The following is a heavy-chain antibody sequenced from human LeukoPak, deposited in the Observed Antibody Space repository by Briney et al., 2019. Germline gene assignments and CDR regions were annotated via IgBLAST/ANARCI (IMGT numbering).Heavy chain of an antibody. Sequence: GGSLRPSCAASGFTFSSYGMHWVRQAPGKGLEWVAVIWYDGSNKYFADSVKGRFTISRDNSKNTLYLQMNSLRAEDTAVYYCARDASTTVTTVYYYYGMDVWGQGTTVTVSS. V-gene: IGHV3-33*01. J-gene: IGHJ6*02. CDR1: GFTFSSYG. D-gene: IGHD4-17*01. CDR2: IWYDGSNK. CDR3: ARDASTTVTTVYYYYGMDV.